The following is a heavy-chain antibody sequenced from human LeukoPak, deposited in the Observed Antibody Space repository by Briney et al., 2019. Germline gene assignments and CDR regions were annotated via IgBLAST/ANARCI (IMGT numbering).Heavy chain of an antibody. J-gene: IGHJ5*02. V-gene: IGHV4-59*01. CDR1: GGSISSYY. CDR3: ASAGYCSGRSCP. CDR2: IYYSGST. D-gene: IGHD2-15*01. Sequence: PSETLSLTCTVSGGSISSYYWSWIRQPPGKGLEWIGYIYYSGSTNYNPSLKSRVTISVDTSKNQFSLKPSSVTAADTAVYYCASAGYCSGRSCPWGQGTLVTVSS.